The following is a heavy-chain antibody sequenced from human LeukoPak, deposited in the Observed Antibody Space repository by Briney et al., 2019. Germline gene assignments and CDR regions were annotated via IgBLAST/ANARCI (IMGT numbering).Heavy chain of an antibody. D-gene: IGHD3-3*01. CDR3: AREDYDFWSGYSPAKLNY. V-gene: IGHV1-18*04. J-gene: IGHJ4*02. CDR1: GYTFTGYY. Sequence: ASVKVSCKASGYTFTGYYMHWVRQAPGQGLEWMGWISAYNGNTNYAQKLQGRVTMTTDTSTSTAYMELRSLRSDDTAVYYCAREDYDFWSGYSPAKLNYWGQGTLVTVSS. CDR2: ISAYNGNT.